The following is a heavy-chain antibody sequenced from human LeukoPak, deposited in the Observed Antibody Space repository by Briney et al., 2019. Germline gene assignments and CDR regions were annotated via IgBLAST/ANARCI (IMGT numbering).Heavy chain of an antibody. CDR3: ARHLSGVTGYTYGRGIDY. J-gene: IGHJ4*02. CDR2: IKKDGSEK. Sequence: GGSLRLSCAAPGFTFSSYWMSWVRQAPGKGLEWVANIKKDGSEKYYVDSVKGRFTISRDNAKTSLYLQMNSLRAEDTAIYYCARHLSGVTGYTYGRGIDYWGQGTLVTVSS. CDR1: GFTFSSYW. V-gene: IGHV3-7*01. D-gene: IGHD5-18*01.